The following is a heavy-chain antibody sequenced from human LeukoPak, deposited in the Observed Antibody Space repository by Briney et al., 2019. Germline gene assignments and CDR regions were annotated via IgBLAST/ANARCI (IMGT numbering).Heavy chain of an antibody. Sequence: PGGSLRLSCAASGLTFSNYAMSWVRQPPGKGLEWVSAISGSGPNTYSGDSVKRRFTISRDNSKNTLYLQMNTLRVEDTAVYYCAKDRDGGTTTTAKGFNYWGQGTLVTVSS. J-gene: IGHJ4*02. V-gene: IGHV3-23*01. CDR3: AKDRDGGTTTTAKGFNY. CDR2: ISGSGPNT. D-gene: IGHD2/OR15-2a*01. CDR1: GLTFSNYA.